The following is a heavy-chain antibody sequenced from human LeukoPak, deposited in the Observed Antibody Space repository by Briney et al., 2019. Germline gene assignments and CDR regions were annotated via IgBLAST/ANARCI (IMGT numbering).Heavy chain of an antibody. CDR1: GFTFSSYG. CDR3: AKVPYYWNDYYNGMDV. D-gene: IGHD1-20*01. Sequence: PGGSLRLSCAASGFTFSSYGMHWVRQAPGKGLEWVALISYDGSNEYYADSVKGRFTISRDNSKNTLYLKMNSLRAEDTAVYYCAKVPYYWNDYYNGMDVWGQGTTVTVSS. CDR2: ISYDGSNE. J-gene: IGHJ6*02. V-gene: IGHV3-30*18.